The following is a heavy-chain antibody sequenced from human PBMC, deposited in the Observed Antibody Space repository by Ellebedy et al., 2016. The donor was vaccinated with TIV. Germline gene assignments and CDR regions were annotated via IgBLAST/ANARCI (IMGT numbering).Heavy chain of an antibody. J-gene: IGHJ6*02. V-gene: IGHV1-3*01. D-gene: IGHD3-22*01. CDR2: INAGHGNT. CDR1: GYTFTRYD. CDR3: ASRPGQYYYDSSGYYPESYYGMDV. Sequence: AASVKVSCKASGYTFTRYDMHWVRQAPGQRLEWMGWINAGHGNTKYSQKFQGRVTITRDTSTSTAYMELSSLRSEDTAVYYCASRPGQYYYDSSGYYPESYYGMDVWGQGTTVTV.